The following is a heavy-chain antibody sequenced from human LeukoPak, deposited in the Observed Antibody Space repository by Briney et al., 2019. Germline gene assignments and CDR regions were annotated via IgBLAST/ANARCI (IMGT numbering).Heavy chain of an antibody. CDR3: AKQLGYCSDGSCYFPY. V-gene: IGHV3-23*01. D-gene: IGHD2-15*01. CDR1: GFTFSSSA. J-gene: IGHJ4*02. Sequence: GGSLRLSCAASGFTFSSSAMSWVHQAPGKGLEWVTAISNNGCYTYYADSVQGRFTISRDNSKSTLCLQMNSLRAEDTAVYYCAKQLGYCSDGSCYFPYWGQGTLVTVSS. CDR2: ISNNGCYT.